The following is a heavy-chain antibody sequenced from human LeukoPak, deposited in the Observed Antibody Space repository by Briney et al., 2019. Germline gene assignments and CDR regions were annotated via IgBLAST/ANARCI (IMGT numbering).Heavy chain of an antibody. CDR3: ARDRGYSGYPSSFDP. J-gene: IGHJ5*02. CDR2: IYYSGST. CDR1: GGSISSYY. V-gene: IGHV4-59*01. Sequence: SETLFLTCTVSGGSISSYYWSWIRQPPGKGLEWIGYIYYSGSTNYNPSLKSRVTISVDTSKNQFSLKLSSVTAADTAVYYCARDRGYSGYPSSFDPWGQGTLVTVSS. D-gene: IGHD5-12*01.